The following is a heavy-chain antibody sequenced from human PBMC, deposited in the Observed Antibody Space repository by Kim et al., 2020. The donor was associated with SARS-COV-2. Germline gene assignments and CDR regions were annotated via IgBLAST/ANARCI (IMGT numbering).Heavy chain of an antibody. J-gene: IGHJ2*01. V-gene: IGHV3-30*04. CDR3: VRGASLWWYFDL. CDR1: GFSFSTSA. CDR2: IGEDGRHE. D-gene: IGHD5-18*01. Sequence: GGSLRLSCEVSGFSFSTSAMHWVRQAPGKGLEWVAVIGEDGRHENYGDSVKGRFTISRDNFKNTLYLQMNRLRVEDTSVFYCVRGASLWWYFDLWGRGTLVTVSS.